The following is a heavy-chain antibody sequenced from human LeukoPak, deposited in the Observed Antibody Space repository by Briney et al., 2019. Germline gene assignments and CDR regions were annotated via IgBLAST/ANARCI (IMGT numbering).Heavy chain of an antibody. D-gene: IGHD3-10*01. CDR3: ARGNVYGYVDY. Sequence: ASVKVSCKASGGTFSSYAISWVRQAPGQGLEWMGIINPSGGSTSYAQKFQGRVTMTRDTSTSTVYMELSSLRSEDTAVYYCARGNVYGYVDYWGQGTLVTVSS. J-gene: IGHJ4*02. V-gene: IGHV1-46*01. CDR2: INPSGGST. CDR1: GGTFSSYA.